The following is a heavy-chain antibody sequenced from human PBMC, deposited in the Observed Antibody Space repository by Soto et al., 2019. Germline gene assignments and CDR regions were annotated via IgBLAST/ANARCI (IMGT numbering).Heavy chain of an antibody. CDR1: GGSISSGGYS. Sequence: CAVSGGSISSGGYSWGWIRQPPGKGLEYIGNIHYTGNTFYNASLKSRVTISVDTSKNQVSLKLRSVTAADTAVYYCARQVIAAAGTGYFQHWGQGAPVTVSS. J-gene: IGHJ1*01. CDR2: IHYTGNT. D-gene: IGHD6-13*01. CDR3: ARQVIAAAGTGYFQH. V-gene: IGHV4-30-2*03.